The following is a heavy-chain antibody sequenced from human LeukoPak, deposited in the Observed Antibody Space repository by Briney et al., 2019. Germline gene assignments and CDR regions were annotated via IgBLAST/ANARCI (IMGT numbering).Heavy chain of an antibody. D-gene: IGHD3-16*01. Sequence: PSETLSLTCTVSGGSISSYYWSWIRQPPGKGLEWIGYIYYSGSTNYNPSLKSRVTISVDTSKNQFSLKLSSVTAADTAVYYCAGGGVGAGPDQYYFDFWGQGTLVTVSS. CDR3: AGGGVGAGPDQYYFDF. J-gene: IGHJ4*02. CDR1: GGSISSYY. V-gene: IGHV4-59*01. CDR2: IYYSGST.